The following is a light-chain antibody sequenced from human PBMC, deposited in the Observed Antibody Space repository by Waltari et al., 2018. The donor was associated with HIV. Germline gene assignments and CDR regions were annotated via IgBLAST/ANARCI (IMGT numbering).Light chain of an antibody. J-gene: IGKJ1*01. CDR1: QGINKW. Sequence: DIQMTQSPSTLSASVGGRVTFTCRASQGINKWLAWYQQKPEQAPKLLIYKASILESGVPSRFSCSGSGTEFTLTISSLQPEDFATYYCQQFNSYPWTFGQGTRVEVK. V-gene: IGKV1-5*03. CDR3: QQFNSYPWT. CDR2: KAS.